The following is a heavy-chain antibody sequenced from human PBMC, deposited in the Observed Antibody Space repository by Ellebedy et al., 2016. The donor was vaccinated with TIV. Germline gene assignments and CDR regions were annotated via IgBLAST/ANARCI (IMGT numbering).Heavy chain of an antibody. CDR3: ARHPYSNTWYEQGFDP. Sequence: MPSETLSLTCTVSGASISSTNYYWGWIRQPPGRGLEWISSICPRVSTYYHPSPRSRVTISAEPSNNQFSLNLRSVTAADTAVYYCARHPYSNTWYEQGFDPWGRGTLVTVSS. CDR2: ICPRVST. CDR1: GASISSTNYY. J-gene: IGHJ5*02. D-gene: IGHD6-13*01. V-gene: IGHV4-39*01.